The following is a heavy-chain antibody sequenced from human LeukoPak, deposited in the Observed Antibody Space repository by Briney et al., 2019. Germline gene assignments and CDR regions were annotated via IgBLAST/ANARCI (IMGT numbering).Heavy chain of an antibody. CDR3: VRDWKYYHFF. D-gene: IGHD3-3*01. J-gene: IGHJ4*02. V-gene: IGHV3-21*06. CDR2: ISSTSSII. CDR1: GFSFGVYS. Sequence: GGSLRLSCAASGFSFGVYSMNWVRQTPEKGLEWVSFISSTSSIIYYAESVKGRFTISRDNAKNLLYLDMTSLRAGDSGIYYCVRDWKYYHFFWGQGALVTVSS.